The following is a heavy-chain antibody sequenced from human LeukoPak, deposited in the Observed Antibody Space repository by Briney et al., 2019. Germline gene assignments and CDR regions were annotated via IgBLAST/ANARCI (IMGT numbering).Heavy chain of an antibody. CDR3: ARGEGWIAAPPDY. CDR2: INHSGST. J-gene: IGHJ4*02. CDR1: GGSFSGYY. V-gene: IGHV4-34*01. D-gene: IGHD2-21*01. Sequence: SETLSLTCAVYGGSFSGYYWSWIRQPPGNGLEWIGEINHSGSTNYNPSLKSRVTISVDTSKNQFSLKLSSVTAADTAVYYCARGEGWIAAPPDYWGQGTLVTVSS.